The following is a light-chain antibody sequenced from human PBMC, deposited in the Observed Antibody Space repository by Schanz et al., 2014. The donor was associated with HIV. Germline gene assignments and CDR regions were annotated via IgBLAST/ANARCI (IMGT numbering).Light chain of an antibody. CDR3: QQYHLWPVT. Sequence: EVLLTQSPATLSVSPGESATLSCRASQSVDTYLAWYQQKPGQAPRLLIYDASSRATGIPARFSGSGSGTEFTLTISSLQSEDFAVYFCQQYHLWPVTFGQGTRLDIK. V-gene: IGKV3-15*01. CDR1: QSVDTY. J-gene: IGKJ5*01. CDR2: DAS.